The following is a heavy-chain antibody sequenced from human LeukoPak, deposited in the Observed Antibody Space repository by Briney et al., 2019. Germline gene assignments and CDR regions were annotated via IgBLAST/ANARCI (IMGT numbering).Heavy chain of an antibody. J-gene: IGHJ4*02. CDR2: IYYDGSA. CDR3: ARVGYGGGEYYFDF. CDR1: GDSISRGGYY. Sequence: SQTLSLTCIVSGDSISRGGYYWSWIRHHPGKGLEWIGYIYYDGSADYKPSLESRVTISVDTSKNQFSLRLASVTAADTAVYYCARVGYGGGEYYFDFWGQGTLVTVSS. D-gene: IGHD6-13*01. V-gene: IGHV4-31*03.